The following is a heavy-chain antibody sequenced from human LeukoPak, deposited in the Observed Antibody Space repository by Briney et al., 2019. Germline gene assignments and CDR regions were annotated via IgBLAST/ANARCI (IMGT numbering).Heavy chain of an antibody. Sequence: KPSETLSLTCAVYGGSFSGYYWSWIRQPPGKGLEWIGEINHSGSTNYNPSLKSRVTISVDTSKNQFSLKLSSVTAADTAVYYCARVSYNWNSAGFDPWGQGTPVTVSS. CDR3: ARVSYNWNSAGFDP. CDR2: INHSGST. D-gene: IGHD1-7*01. CDR1: GGSFSGYY. V-gene: IGHV4-34*01. J-gene: IGHJ5*02.